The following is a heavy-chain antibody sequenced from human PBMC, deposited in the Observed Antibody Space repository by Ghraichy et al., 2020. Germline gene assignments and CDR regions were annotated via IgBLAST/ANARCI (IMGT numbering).Heavy chain of an antibody. CDR2: INSDGSST. D-gene: IGHD1-14*01. J-gene: IGHJ4*02. CDR3: ARDSTGRRAFYY. Sequence: GGSPRLSCAASGFTFSSYWMHWVRQAPGKGLVWVSRINSDGSSTSYADSVKGRFTISRDNAKNTLYLQMNSLRAEDTAVYYCARDSTGRRAFYYWGQGTLVTVSS. CDR1: GFTFSSYW. V-gene: IGHV3-74*01.